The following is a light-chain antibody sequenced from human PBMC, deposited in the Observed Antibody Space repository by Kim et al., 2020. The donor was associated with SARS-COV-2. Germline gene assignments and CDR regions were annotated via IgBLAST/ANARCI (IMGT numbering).Light chain of an antibody. V-gene: IGKV1-39*01. Sequence: SASVGDTVTITCRASQTISTYLSWFQQKPGRAPKLLIYLASSLRSGIPSRFSGSGSETDFTLTINSLQPEDFATYYCQQTYSAPRAFGQGTKVEI. CDR3: QQTYSAPRA. CDR1: QTISTY. CDR2: LAS. J-gene: IGKJ1*01.